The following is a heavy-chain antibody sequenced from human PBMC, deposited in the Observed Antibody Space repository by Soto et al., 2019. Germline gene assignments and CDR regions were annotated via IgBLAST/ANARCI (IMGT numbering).Heavy chain of an antibody. Sequence: QLQLQESGPGLVKPSETLSLTCTVSGGSISSSSYYWGWIRQPPGKGLEWIGSIYYSGSTYYNPSLKSRVTISVDTSKNQFSLKLSSVTAADTAVYYCARPSEAAAGVFDYWGQGTLVTVSS. CDR1: GGSISSSSYY. D-gene: IGHD6-13*01. J-gene: IGHJ4*02. V-gene: IGHV4-39*01. CDR2: IYYSGST. CDR3: ARPSEAAAGVFDY.